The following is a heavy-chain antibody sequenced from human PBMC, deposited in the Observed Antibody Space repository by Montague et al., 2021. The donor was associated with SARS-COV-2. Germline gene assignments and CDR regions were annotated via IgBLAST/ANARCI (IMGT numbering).Heavy chain of an antibody. CDR1: GGSISSSSYY. V-gene: IGHV4-39*01. CDR3: VGSPPGIAAAGTVAAFGI. J-gene: IGHJ3*02. Sequence: SETLSLTCTVSGGSISSSSYYWGWIRQPPGKGLEGIGSNYYSGSTYYNPSLKSRVTISVYTSKNQFTLKLSSVTAADTALYYCVGSPPGIAAAGTVAAFGIWGQGTMVTVSS. D-gene: IGHD6-13*01. CDR2: NYYSGST.